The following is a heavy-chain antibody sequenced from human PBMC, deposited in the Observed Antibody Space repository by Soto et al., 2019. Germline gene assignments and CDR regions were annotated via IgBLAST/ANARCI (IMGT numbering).Heavy chain of an antibody. Sequence: SLRLSCAASGVTGVDYAMHWVRQAPGKGLEWVSGISANGDNKDYADSVKGRFTISRDNAKNSLFLQMNSLRPEDTALYYCAKDVKWGGMTTIHYFDSWGQGTQVTVS. CDR2: ISANGDNK. V-gene: IGHV3-9*01. D-gene: IGHD2-21*02. CDR1: GVTGVDYA. CDR3: AKDVKWGGMTTIHYFDS. J-gene: IGHJ4*02.